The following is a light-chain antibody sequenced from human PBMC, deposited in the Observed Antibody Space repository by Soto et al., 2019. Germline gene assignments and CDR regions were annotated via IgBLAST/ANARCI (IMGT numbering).Light chain of an antibody. J-gene: IGLJ1*01. CDR2: DDR. V-gene: IGLV3-21*02. CDR3: QVWDSASDHYV. Sequence: SYELTQPPSVSVAPGQTARVTCGGINVASRRVHWFQQRPGQAPVLVVYDDRDRPSGIPERFSGANSGNTATLTISRVEAGDEADYFGQVWDSASDHYVFGTGTKVTVL. CDR1: NVASRR.